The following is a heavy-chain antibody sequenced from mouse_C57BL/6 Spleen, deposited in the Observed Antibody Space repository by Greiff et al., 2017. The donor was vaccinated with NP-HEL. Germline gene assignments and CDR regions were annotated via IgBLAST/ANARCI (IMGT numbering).Heavy chain of an antibody. D-gene: IGHD1-1*02. Sequence: VQLKESGPGLVKPSQSLSLTCSVTGYSITSGYYWNWIRQFPGNKLEWMGYISYDGSNNYNPSLKNRISITRDTSKNQFFLKLNSVTTEDTATYYCARYDYGLFAYWGQGTLVTVSA. V-gene: IGHV3-6*01. CDR3: ARYDYGLFAY. CDR2: ISYDGSN. J-gene: IGHJ3*01. CDR1: GYSITSGYY.